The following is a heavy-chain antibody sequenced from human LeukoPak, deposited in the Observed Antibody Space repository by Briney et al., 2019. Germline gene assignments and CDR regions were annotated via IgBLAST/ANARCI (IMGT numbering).Heavy chain of an antibody. V-gene: IGHV3-7*01. J-gene: IGHJ3*02. CDR3: ARVGGGLLRAFDI. CDR1: GFTFSSYW. Sequence: QAGGSLRLSCAASGFTFSSYWMSGVRQAPGKGLEWVANIKQDGSEKYYVDSVKGRFTISRDNAKNSLYLQMNSLRAEDTAVYYCARVGGGLLRAFDIWGQGTMVTVSS. D-gene: IGHD3-16*01. CDR2: IKQDGSEK.